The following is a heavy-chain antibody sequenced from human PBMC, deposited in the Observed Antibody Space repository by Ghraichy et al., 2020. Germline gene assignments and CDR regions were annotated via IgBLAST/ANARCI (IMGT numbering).Heavy chain of an antibody. V-gene: IGHV7-4-1*02. CDR3: ARGSSSGYYYDVYYFDY. J-gene: IGHJ4*02. CDR2: INSNTGNP. Sequence: ASVKVSCKASGYTFTSYTINWVRQAPGQGLEWMGWINSNTGNPTYAQGFTGRFVFSLDTSVSTAYLQISSLKAEDTAVYYCARGSSSGYYYDVYYFDYWGQGTLVTVSS. CDR1: GYTFTSYT. D-gene: IGHD3-22*01.